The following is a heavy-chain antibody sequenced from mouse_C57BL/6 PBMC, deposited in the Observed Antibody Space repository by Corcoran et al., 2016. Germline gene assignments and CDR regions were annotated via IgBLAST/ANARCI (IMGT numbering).Heavy chain of an antibody. V-gene: IGHV3-6*01. Sequence: DVQLQESGPGLVKPSQSLSLTCSVTGYSITSGYYWNWIRQFPGNKLEWMGYISYDGSNNYNPSLKNRISITRDTSKNQFFLKLNSVTTEDTATYDCARFYYGNYKYAMDYWGQGTSVTVSS. J-gene: IGHJ4*01. CDR1: GYSITSGYY. CDR2: ISYDGSN. CDR3: ARFYYGNYKYAMDY. D-gene: IGHD2-1*01.